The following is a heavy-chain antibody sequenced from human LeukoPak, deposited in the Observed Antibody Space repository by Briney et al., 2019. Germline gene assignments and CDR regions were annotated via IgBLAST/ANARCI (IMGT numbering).Heavy chain of an antibody. CDR1: GGSVSSGSYY. J-gene: IGHJ4*02. CDR3: ARGAGGWLGPFDY. V-gene: IGHV4-61*01. D-gene: IGHD3-10*01. Sequence: SETLSLTCTVSGGSVSSGSYYWSWIRQPPGTGLEWIGYIYYSGSTSYNPSLKSRVTISVDTSKNQFSLRLSSVTAADTAVYYCARGAGGWLGPFDYWGQGTLVTVSS. CDR2: IYYSGST.